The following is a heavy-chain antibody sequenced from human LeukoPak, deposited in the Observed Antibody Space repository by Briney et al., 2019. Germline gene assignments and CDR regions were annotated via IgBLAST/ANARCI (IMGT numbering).Heavy chain of an antibody. CDR2: IYYSGST. J-gene: IGHJ4*02. Sequence: SETLSLTCTVSGGSITSYYWSWIRQPPGKGLEWIGYIYYSGSTNYNPSLKSRVNISVDTSKNQFSLKLSSVTAADTAVYYCARAGRYGGYEDYWGRGTLVTVSS. CDR3: ARAGRYGGYEDY. V-gene: IGHV4-59*01. CDR1: GGSITSYY. D-gene: IGHD5-12*01.